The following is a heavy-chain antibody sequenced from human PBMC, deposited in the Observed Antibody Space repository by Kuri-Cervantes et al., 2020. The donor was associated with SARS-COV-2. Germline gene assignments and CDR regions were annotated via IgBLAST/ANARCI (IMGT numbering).Heavy chain of an antibody. Sequence: GSLRLSCAASGFTFSSYAMSWVRQAPGKGLEWIGSIYYSGSTYYNPSLKSRLTMSVDTSKEQFSLKVSSVSAADTAVYYCARSIAAAGTGMGYMDVWGTGTTVTVSS. CDR2: IYYSGST. J-gene: IGHJ6*03. CDR3: ARSIAAAGTGMGYMDV. D-gene: IGHD6-13*01. V-gene: IGHV4-39*01. CDR1: GFTFSSYA.